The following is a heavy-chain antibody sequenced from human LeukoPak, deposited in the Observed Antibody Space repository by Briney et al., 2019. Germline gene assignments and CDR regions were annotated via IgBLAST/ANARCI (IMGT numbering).Heavy chain of an antibody. CDR2: INHSGST. V-gene: IGHV4-34*01. CDR1: GGSFSGYY. D-gene: IGHD1-26*01. J-gene: IGHJ4*02. Sequence: PSETLSLTCAVYGGSFSGYYWSWIRQPPGKGLEWIGEINHSGSTNYNPSLKSRVTISVGTSKNQLSLKLSSVTAADTAVYYCARVPFSGSPTAWGQGTLVTVSS. CDR3: ARVPFSGSPTA.